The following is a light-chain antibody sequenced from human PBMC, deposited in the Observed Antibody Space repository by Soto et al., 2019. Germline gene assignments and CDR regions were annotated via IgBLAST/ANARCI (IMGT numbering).Light chain of an antibody. V-gene: IGKV1-5*03. Sequence: DIQLTQSPSTLSASVGDRVTITCRASQSISSWLAWYQQKPGKAPKLLTYNASSLESGVPSRFSGSGSGTEFTLTISSLQPDDFATYYCQQYNSYPSFGGRTKVEIK. CDR1: QSISSW. CDR3: QQYNSYPS. CDR2: NAS. J-gene: IGKJ4*01.